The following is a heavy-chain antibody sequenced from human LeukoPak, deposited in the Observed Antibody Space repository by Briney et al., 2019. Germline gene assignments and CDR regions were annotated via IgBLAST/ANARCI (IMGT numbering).Heavy chain of an antibody. CDR2: INANTGNP. Sequence: ASVKVPCKASGYTFTSYSMNWVRQAPGQGLEYMGWINANTGNPTYAQGFTGRFVFSLDTSVSTAYLQISSRKAEDTAVYYCARDFPARDRFFDLWGRGTLVTVSS. CDR1: GYTFTSYS. J-gene: IGHJ2*01. CDR3: ARDFPARDRFFDL. V-gene: IGHV7-4-1*02.